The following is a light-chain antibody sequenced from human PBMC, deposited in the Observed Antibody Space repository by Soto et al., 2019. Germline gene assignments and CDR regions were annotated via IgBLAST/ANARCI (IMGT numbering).Light chain of an antibody. J-gene: IGLJ2*01. V-gene: IGLV2-11*01. CDR1: SSDVGAYNY. CDR2: DVN. Sequence: QSVLTQPRSVSGSPGQSVAISCTGTSSDVGAYNYVSWYQQHPGKAPKVMIYDVNKRPSGVPDRFSGSKSDNTASLTISGLQAEDEADYYCCAYAGSYSLVFGGGTKLNVL. CDR3: CAYAGSYSLV.